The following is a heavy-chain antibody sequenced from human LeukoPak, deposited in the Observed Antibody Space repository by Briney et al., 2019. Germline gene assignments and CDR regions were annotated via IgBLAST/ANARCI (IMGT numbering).Heavy chain of an antibody. CDR1: GFSFSSYW. D-gene: IGHD2-15*01. CDR2: IKQDEGEK. Sequence: GGSLRLSCTASGFSFSSYWMSWVRQAPGKGLEWVANIKQDEGEKYYVDSAKGRFTISRDNAKNSLYLQMNSLRAEDTAVYYCARPSGYCSSGSCFPFDCWGQGTLVTVSS. V-gene: IGHV3-7*01. J-gene: IGHJ4*02. CDR3: ARPSGYCSSGSCFPFDC.